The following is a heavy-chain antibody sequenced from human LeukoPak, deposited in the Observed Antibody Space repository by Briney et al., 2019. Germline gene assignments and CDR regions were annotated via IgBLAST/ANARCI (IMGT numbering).Heavy chain of an antibody. CDR3: VRHGQLGSRTWFDY. D-gene: IGHD1-26*01. CDR2: IYPGDSDT. V-gene: IGHV5-51*01. Sequence: KHGESLKISCKGSGNSFTSYWIGWVRQMPGKGLEWMGIIYPGDSDTRYSPSFQGQVTISADKSITTAYLQWSSLKASDTAMYYCVRHGQLGSRTWFDYWGQGTLVTVSS. CDR1: GNSFTSYW. J-gene: IGHJ4*02.